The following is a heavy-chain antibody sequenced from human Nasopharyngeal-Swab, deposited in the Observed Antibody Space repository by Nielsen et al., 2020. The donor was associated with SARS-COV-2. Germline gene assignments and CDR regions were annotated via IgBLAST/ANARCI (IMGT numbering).Heavy chain of an antibody. Sequence: WIRQPPGKGLEGIGSIYYSGATYYRPTLKRRLTISVDTSQNQFSLTVSSVTASDTAVYYCVRDNYYHYYMDVWGQGTTVTVSS. J-gene: IGHJ6*03. D-gene: IGHD2-15*01. CDR3: VRDNYYHYYMDV. V-gene: IGHV4-39*01. CDR2: IYYSGAT.